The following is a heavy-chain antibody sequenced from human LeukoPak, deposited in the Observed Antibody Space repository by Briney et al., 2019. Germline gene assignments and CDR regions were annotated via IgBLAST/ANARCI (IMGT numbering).Heavy chain of an antibody. J-gene: IGHJ5*02. CDR1: GGSISSSDPY. CDR3: AKGRTGNSGAYFTP. CDR2: LSYTGNS. Sequence: PSETVSLPCTISGGSISSSDPYWGWIRQPPGKGLEWIGCLSYTGNSYYNTSIRSRVTISADASKNHFSLTLRSVTAADTATYFCAKGRTGNSGAYFTPWGQGKLVTVSS. V-gene: IGHV4-39*02. D-gene: IGHD2/OR15-2a*01.